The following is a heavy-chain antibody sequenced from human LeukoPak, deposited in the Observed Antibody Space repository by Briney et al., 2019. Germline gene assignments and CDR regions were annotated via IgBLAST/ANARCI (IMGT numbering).Heavy chain of an antibody. Sequence: ASVKVSCKASGYTFTSYYMHWVRQAPGQGLEWMGLINPTGGSTGHAQKFQGRVTMTRDMSTSTDYMELSSLRSEDTAIYYCARDNSVGDNAWWFDPWGQGTLVTVSS. CDR2: INPTGGST. D-gene: IGHD1-26*01. CDR3: ARDNSVGDNAWWFDP. CDR1: GYTFTSYY. J-gene: IGHJ5*02. V-gene: IGHV1-46*01.